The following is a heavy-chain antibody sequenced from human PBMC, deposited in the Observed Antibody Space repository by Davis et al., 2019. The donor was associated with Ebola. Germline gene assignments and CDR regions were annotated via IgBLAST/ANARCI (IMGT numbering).Heavy chain of an antibody. CDR3: AREPYTALDY. CDR2: IRFDGSSK. D-gene: IGHD5-18*01. CDR1: GFTFSSYG. Sequence: GGSLRLSCAASGFTFSSYGMHWVRQAPGKGLEWVAFIRFDGSSKHYADSVKGRFTISRDNAKNTLYLQMNSLRGEDTAVYYCAREPYTALDYWGQGTLVTVSS. J-gene: IGHJ4*02. V-gene: IGHV3-33*08.